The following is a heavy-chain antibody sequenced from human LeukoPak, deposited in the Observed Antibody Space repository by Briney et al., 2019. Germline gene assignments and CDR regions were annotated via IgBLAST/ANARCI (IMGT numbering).Heavy chain of an antibody. D-gene: IGHD3-16*01. CDR2: IYPGDSDT. V-gene: IGHV5-51*01. CDR1: GYTFTSYW. Sequence: GESLKISCKGPGYTFTSYWIGWVRQMSGKGLEWMGIIYPGDSDTRYSPSFQGQVTISADKSIGAAYLQWSSLKASDTAMYYCARGSIMDFDYWGQGTLVTVSS. J-gene: IGHJ4*02. CDR3: ARGSIMDFDY.